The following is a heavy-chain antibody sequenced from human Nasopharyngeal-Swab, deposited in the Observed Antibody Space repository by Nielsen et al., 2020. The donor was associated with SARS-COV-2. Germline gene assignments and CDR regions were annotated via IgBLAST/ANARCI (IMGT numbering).Heavy chain of an antibody. D-gene: IGHD2/OR15-2a*01. CDR1: GFTFRNYA. CDR3: AKDLRGPYFF. Sequence: GGSLRLSCEVSGFTFRNYAMSWVLRAPGKGLEWVAAISGSGDISGSGGSTYYADSVKGRFTISRDNSKNTLSLQMNSLRAEDTAVYYCAKDLRGPYFFWGQGTLVTVSS. CDR2: ISGSGDISGSGGST. J-gene: IGHJ4*02. V-gene: IGHV3-23*01.